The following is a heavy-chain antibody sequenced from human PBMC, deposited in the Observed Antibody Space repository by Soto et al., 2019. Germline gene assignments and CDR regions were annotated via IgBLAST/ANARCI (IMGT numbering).Heavy chain of an antibody. D-gene: IGHD3-22*01. CDR1: GYTFTGYY. CDR3: ARLQYYYDEVDI. CDR2: INPNSGGT. Sequence: ASVKVSCKASGYTFTGYYMHWVRQAPGQGLEWMGWINPNSGGTNYAQKFQGWVTMTRDTSISTAYMELSRLRSDDTAVYYCARLQYYYDEVDIWGQGTMVTVSS. V-gene: IGHV1-2*04. J-gene: IGHJ3*02.